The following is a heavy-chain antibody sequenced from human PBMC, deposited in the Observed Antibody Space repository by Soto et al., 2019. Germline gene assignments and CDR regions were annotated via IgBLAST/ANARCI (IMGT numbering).Heavy chain of an antibody. Sequence: EVQLVQSGAEVKKPGESLRISCKGSGYSFTSYWISWVRQMPGKGLEWMGRIDPSDSYTNYSPSFQGHVTISADKSSSTAYLQWSSLKASDTAMYYCARQDIVVVVAAKYGMDVWGQGTTVTVSS. J-gene: IGHJ6*02. CDR1: GYSFTSYW. V-gene: IGHV5-10-1*01. CDR2: IDPSDSYT. D-gene: IGHD2-15*01. CDR3: ARQDIVVVVAAKYGMDV.